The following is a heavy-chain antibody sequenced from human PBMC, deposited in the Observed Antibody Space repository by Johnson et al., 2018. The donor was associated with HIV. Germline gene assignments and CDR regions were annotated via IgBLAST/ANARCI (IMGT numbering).Heavy chain of an antibody. CDR3: TRAGQGAYSSSWYGTLGAFDI. J-gene: IGHJ3*02. Sequence: QVQLVESGGGVVQPGGSLRLSCAASGFTFSSYGMHWVRQAPGKGLEWVAAISFAGTNTYYADSVKGRLTISRDNSKNTLYLQMNSLRAEDTAVYYCTRAGQGAYSSSWYGTLGAFDIWGQGTMVTVSS. CDR2: ISFAGTNT. D-gene: IGHD6-13*01. CDR1: GFTFSSYG. V-gene: IGHV3-30*03.